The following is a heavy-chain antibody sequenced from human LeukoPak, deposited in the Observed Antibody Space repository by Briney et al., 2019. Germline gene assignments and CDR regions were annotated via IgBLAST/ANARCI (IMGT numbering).Heavy chain of an antibody. Sequence: PSETLSLTCTVSGGSISSYYWSWIRQPPGKGLEWIGYIYYSGSTNYNPSLKSRVTISVDTSKNQFSLKLSSVTAADTAVYYCALLALELGWSTFGAIDYWGQGTLVTVSS. D-gene: IGHD6-19*01. V-gene: IGHV4-59*08. CDR1: GGSISSYY. CDR2: IYYSGST. J-gene: IGHJ4*02. CDR3: ALLALELGWSTFGAIDY.